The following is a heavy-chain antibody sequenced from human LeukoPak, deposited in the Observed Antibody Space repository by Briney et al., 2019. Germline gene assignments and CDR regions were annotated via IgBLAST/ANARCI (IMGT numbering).Heavy chain of an antibody. Sequence: GASVKVSCKASGYTFTIFHIHWVRQAPGQGLEWMGMINPSDGSTNYAQKFQGRVTMTSDTSTSTVAMDLSSLRSDDTAVYYCARESTFRLLRNVFDIWGQGTMITVSS. J-gene: IGHJ3*02. V-gene: IGHV1-46*01. D-gene: IGHD5-12*01. CDR2: INPSDGST. CDR1: GYTFTIFH. CDR3: ARESTFRLLRNVFDI.